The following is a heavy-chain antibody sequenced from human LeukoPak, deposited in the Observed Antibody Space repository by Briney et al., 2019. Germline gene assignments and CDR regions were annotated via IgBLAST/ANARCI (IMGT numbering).Heavy chain of an antibody. V-gene: IGHV3-48*03. CDR3: ARVSRTTGTSIPLFDY. CDR1: GFTFSNYE. D-gene: IGHD1-1*01. J-gene: IGHJ4*02. Sequence: WESLRLSCAASGFTFSNYEMNWIRQAPGKGLEWILYISLSGSTIYYADSVKGRFTISRDNAKNSQYLQMDSLRAEDTAVYYCARVSRTTGTSIPLFDYWGQGTLVTVSS. CDR2: ISLSGSTI.